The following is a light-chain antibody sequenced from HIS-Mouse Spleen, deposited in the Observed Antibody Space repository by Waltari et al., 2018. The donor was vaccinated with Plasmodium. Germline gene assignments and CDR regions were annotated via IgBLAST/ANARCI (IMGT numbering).Light chain of an antibody. V-gene: IGLV5-37*01. CDR1: SDLTVRSSN. Sequence: HPVLTQPPSSSASPGESPRLTCTLTSDLTVRSSNLYWYQHKPGSPPRYLLYYSSDSDKGQGSGVPSRFSGSKDASANTGILLISGLQSEDEADYYCMIWPSNASGVFGGGTKLTVL. CDR2: YSSDSDK. CDR3: MIWPSNASGV. J-gene: IGLJ3*02.